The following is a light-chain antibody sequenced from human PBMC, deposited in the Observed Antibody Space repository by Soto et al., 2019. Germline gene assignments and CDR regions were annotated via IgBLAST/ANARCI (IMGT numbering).Light chain of an antibody. CDR1: SSDIGNYNY. Sequence: QSVLTQPASVSGSPGQSITISCTGTSSDIGNYNYVSWYQQDPGKAHKLMIYDVSNRPSGVSNRFSGSKSGITASLTISGLQAEDEADYYCSSYTSSSTYVFGTGTKVTVL. CDR3: SSYTSSSTYV. CDR2: DVS. J-gene: IGLJ1*01. V-gene: IGLV2-14*01.